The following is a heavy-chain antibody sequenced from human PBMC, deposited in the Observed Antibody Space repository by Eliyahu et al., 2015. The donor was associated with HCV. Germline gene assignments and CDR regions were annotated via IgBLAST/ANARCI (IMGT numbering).Heavy chain of an antibody. Sequence: EVQLLESGGGLVQPGGSLRLSCAASGFTFSSFAMXWIRQAPGKGLGWVSGINCSGGSTYYAASVKGRFTISRDNSKNTLFLQMHSLRAEDTAVYYCAKGGYDRTPHVVYWGQGTLVTVSS. D-gene: IGHD3-22*01. J-gene: IGHJ4*02. CDR1: GFTFSSFA. V-gene: IGHV3-23*01. CDR2: INCSGGST. CDR3: AKGGYDRTPHVVY.